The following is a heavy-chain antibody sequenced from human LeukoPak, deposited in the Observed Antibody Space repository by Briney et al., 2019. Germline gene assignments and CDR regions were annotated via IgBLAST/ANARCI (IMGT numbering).Heavy chain of an antibody. Sequence: GASVKVSCKASGYTFTSYYMHWVRQAPGQGLEWMGIINPSGGSTSYAQKFQGRVTMTRDTSTSTVYMELSSLRSEDTAVYYCARYLRVVPAAKGGGFDPWGQGTLVTVSS. J-gene: IGHJ5*02. V-gene: IGHV1-46*01. D-gene: IGHD2-2*01. CDR3: ARYLRVVPAAKGGGFDP. CDR1: GYTFTSYY. CDR2: INPSGGST.